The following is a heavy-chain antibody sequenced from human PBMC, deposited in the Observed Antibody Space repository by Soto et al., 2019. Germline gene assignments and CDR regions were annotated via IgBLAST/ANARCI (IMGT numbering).Heavy chain of an antibody. V-gene: IGHV1-2*02. CDR3: ARDRFVYDYGDYATPMDV. CDR2: INPNSGGT. J-gene: IGHJ6*02. D-gene: IGHD4-17*01. CDR1: GYTFTGYY. Sequence: ASVKVSCKASGYTFTGYYMHWVRQAPGQGLEWMGWINPNSGGTNYAQKFQGRVTMTRDTSISTAYMELSRLRSDDTAVYYCARDRFVYDYGDYATPMDVWGQGTTVTVSS.